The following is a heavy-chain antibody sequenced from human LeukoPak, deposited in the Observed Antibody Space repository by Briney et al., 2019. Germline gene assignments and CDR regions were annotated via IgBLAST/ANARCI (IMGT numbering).Heavy chain of an antibody. J-gene: IGHJ4*02. Sequence: PGRSLRLSCAASGFTFSSYAMHWVRQAPGKGLEWVAVISYDGSNKYYADSVKGRFTISRDNSKNTLYLQVNSLRSEDTAIYYCARDRSYFGGTRGLDSWGQGTLVTVSS. V-gene: IGHV3-30-3*01. D-gene: IGHD3-16*01. CDR2: ISYDGSNK. CDR1: GFTFSSYA. CDR3: ARDRSYFGGTRGLDS.